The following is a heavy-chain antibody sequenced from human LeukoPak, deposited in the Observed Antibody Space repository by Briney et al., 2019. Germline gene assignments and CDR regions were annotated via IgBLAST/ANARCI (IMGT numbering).Heavy chain of an antibody. CDR3: ARDQEQLALGIDY. J-gene: IGHJ4*02. Sequence: GGSLRLSCAAPGFTFSTYAMHWVRQAPVKGLEWVAVISYGGSNKYYADSVKGRFTISRDNSKNTLYLQMNSLRAEDTAVYYCARDQEQLALGIDYWGQGTLVTVSS. D-gene: IGHD6-13*01. V-gene: IGHV3-30-3*01. CDR1: GFTFSTYA. CDR2: ISYGGSNK.